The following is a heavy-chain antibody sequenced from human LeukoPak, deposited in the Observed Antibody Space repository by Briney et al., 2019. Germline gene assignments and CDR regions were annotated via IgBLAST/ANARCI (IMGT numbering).Heavy chain of an antibody. CDR1: GFTFDDYA. CDR3: AKGKLGNCSGGSCYWGLIDH. Sequence: PGGSLRLSCAASGFTFDDYAMHWVRQAPGKGLEWVSLISWDGGSTYYADSVKGRFTISRDNSKNSLYLQMNSLRAKDTALYYCAKGKLGNCSGGSCYWGLIDHWGQGTLVTVSS. D-gene: IGHD2-15*01. V-gene: IGHV3-43D*03. J-gene: IGHJ4*02. CDR2: ISWDGGST.